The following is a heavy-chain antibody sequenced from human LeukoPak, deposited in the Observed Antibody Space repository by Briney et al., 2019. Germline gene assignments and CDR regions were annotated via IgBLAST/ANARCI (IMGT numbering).Heavy chain of an antibody. CDR1: GFTFSSYA. CDR3: GKSYDSSGSYDY. J-gene: IGHJ4*02. V-gene: IGHV3-23*01. Sequence: PGRSLRLSCAASGFTFSSYAMSSVRQAPGKGLEWVSAISSSGGSTYYADSVKGRFTISRDNSKNTLYLQMNSLRAEDTAVYYCGKSYDSSGSYDYWGQGTLVTVSA. D-gene: IGHD3-22*01. CDR2: ISSSGGST.